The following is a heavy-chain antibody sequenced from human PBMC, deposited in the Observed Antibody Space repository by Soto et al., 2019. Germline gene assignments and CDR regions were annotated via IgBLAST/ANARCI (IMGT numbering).Heavy chain of an antibody. V-gene: IGHV3-23*01. Sequence: GGSLRLSCAASGFTFSSYAMSWVRQAPGKGLEWVSAISGSGGSTYYADSVKGRFTISRDNSKNTLYLQMNSLRAEDTAVYYCAMSRRSRRAFDIWSLGTMVTVSS. CDR3: AMSRRSRRAFDI. D-gene: IGHD1-26*01. J-gene: IGHJ3*02. CDR2: ISGSGGST. CDR1: GFTFSSYA.